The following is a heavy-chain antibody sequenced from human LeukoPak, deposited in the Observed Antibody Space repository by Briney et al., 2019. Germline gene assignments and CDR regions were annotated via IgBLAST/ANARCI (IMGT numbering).Heavy chain of an antibody. Sequence: PGGSLRLSCAASGFTFSSYEMNWVRQAPGKGLEWVSYISRSGSTIYYADSVKGRFTISRDNPKNSLYLEMNGLRAEDTAVYYCIGLGENYWGQGTLVTVSS. CDR1: GFTFSSYE. CDR3: IGLGENY. J-gene: IGHJ4*02. V-gene: IGHV3-48*03. CDR2: ISRSGSTI. D-gene: IGHD3-10*01.